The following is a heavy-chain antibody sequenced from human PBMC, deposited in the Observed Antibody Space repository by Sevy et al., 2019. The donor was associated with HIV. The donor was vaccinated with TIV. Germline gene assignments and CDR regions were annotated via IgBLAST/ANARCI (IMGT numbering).Heavy chain of an antibody. D-gene: IGHD6-13*01. CDR1: GFTFSSYA. CDR3: ARVAADDPDFYYYGMDV. Sequence: GGSLRLSCAASGFTFSSYAMNWVRQAPGKGLEWVSSISSSSSHIYAADSLKGRFTMSRDNAKNSLFLQMNSLRADDTAIYYCARVAADDPDFYYYGMDVWGQGTTVTVSS. J-gene: IGHJ6*02. CDR2: ISSSSSHI. V-gene: IGHV3-21*01.